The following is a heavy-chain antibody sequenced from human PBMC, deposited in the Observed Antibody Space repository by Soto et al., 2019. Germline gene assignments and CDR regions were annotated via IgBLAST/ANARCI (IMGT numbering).Heavy chain of an antibody. Sequence: TGAVSGGAISSGGDYWRWIRQHPGKGLEWIGYIYYSGSTYYNPSLKSRVTISVDTSKNQFSLKLSSVTAADMAVYYCACFPDYGDYSYWGQGTRVTGS. CDR3: ACFPDYGDYSY. CDR2: IYYSGST. V-gene: IGHV4-31*11. D-gene: IGHD4-17*01. J-gene: IGHJ4*02. CDR1: GGAISSGGDY.